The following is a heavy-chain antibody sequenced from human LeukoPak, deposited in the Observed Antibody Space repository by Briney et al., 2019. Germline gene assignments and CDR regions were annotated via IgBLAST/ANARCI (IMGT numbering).Heavy chain of an antibody. CDR1: GGSIN. CDR3: ARHGIMDSSRKYYFDY. J-gene: IGHJ4*02. Sequence: PSETLSLTCSVSGGSINWSWIRQPPGKGLEWIGYIYYSGSTSYNPSLKSRVTISVDTSKNQFSLDLSSVTAADTAVYYCARHGIMDSSRKYYFDYWGQGTLVTVSS. D-gene: IGHD6-13*01. CDR2: IYYSGST. V-gene: IGHV4-59*08.